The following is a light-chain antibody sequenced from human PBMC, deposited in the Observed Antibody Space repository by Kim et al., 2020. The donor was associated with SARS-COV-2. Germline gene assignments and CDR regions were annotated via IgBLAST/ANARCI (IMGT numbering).Light chain of an antibody. CDR1: QGISTW. CDR3: QQYNTSPWT. Sequence: DIQMTQSPSTLSASVGDTVTITCRASQGISTWLAWYQQKPGKAPKFLIYKASSLKSGVPSRFSGSGSGTAFTLTITNLQPDDFATNYCQQYNTSPWTFGQGTKVDIK. V-gene: IGKV1-5*03. J-gene: IGKJ1*01. CDR2: KAS.